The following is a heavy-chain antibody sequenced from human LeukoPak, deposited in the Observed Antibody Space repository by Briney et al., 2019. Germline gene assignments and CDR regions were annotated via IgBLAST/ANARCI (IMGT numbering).Heavy chain of an antibody. D-gene: IGHD2-15*01. CDR3: ARADIVGNWFDP. CDR1: GGAFSSYA. Sequence: SVKVSCKASGGAFSSYAISWVRQAPGQGLEWMGGIIPIFGTANYAQKFQGRVTITADESTSTAYMELSSLRSEDTAVYYCARADIVGNWFDPWGQGTLVTVSS. V-gene: IGHV1-69*13. CDR2: IIPIFGTA. J-gene: IGHJ5*02.